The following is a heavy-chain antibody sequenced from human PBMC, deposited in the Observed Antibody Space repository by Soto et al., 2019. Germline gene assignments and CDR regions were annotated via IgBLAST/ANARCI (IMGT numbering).Heavy chain of an antibody. D-gene: IGHD3-10*01. V-gene: IGHV4-4*07. J-gene: IGHJ6*02. CDR1: GGSISSYY. Sequence: QVQLQESGPGLVKPSETLSLTCTVSGGSISSYYWSWIRQPAGKGLEWIGRIYTSGSTNYNPSLKSRVTMSVDTSKNQFSLKLSSVTAADTAVYYCARDLGIYYGSGSYYRYYGMDVWGQGTTVTVSS. CDR2: IYTSGST. CDR3: ARDLGIYYGSGSYYRYYGMDV.